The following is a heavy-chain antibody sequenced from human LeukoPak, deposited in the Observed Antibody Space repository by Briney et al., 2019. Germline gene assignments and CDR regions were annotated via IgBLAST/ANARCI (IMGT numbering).Heavy chain of an antibody. D-gene: IGHD6-19*01. CDR3: AGALGIAVAGNFDY. Sequence: RASVKASCKASGYTFTSYGISWVRQAPGQGLEWMGWISAYNGNTNYAQKLQGRVTMTTDASTSTAYMELRSLRSDDTAVYYCAGALGIAVAGNFDYWGQGTLVTVSS. CDR2: ISAYNGNT. V-gene: IGHV1-18*01. J-gene: IGHJ4*02. CDR1: GYTFTSYG.